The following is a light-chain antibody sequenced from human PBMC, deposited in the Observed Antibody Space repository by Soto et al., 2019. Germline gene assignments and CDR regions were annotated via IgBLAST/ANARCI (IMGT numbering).Light chain of an antibody. CDR1: QSVSTN. CDR3: RQYTNRPPWT. CDR2: GAS. Sequence: EIVMTQSPATLSGSPGERATLSCRASQSVSTNLAWYQQKPGQAPRLLIYGASTRATGIPARLSGSGSGTHFPPPSGAPQPDAVSLYYCRQYTNRPPWTFGQGTKV. J-gene: IGKJ1*01. V-gene: IGKV3-15*01.